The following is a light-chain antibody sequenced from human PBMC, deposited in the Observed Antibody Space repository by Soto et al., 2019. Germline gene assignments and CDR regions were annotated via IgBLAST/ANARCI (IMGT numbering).Light chain of an antibody. CDR2: KVS. V-gene: IGKV2-24*01. Sequence: VLTQTPLSSPVTLGQPASISCRSSQSLVHSDGRTYLNWLHQRPGQPPRLLIYKVSNRFSGVPDRFRCSVAGTDFTLKISRVEAEDVGIYYCMQATHYQPYTFGQGTKLEI. J-gene: IGKJ2*01. CDR3: MQATHYQPYT. CDR1: QSLVHSDGRTY.